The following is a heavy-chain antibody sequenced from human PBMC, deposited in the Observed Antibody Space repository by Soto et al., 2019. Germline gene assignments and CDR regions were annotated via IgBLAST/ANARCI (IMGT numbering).Heavy chain of an antibody. CDR2: ISSYGGNI. Sequence: EVQLVESGGGLVQPGESLRLSCAASGFNIGAYGFHWVRQAPGKALEYISAISSYGGNIYYANSVKGRFTISRDNSKNTLYLQMGSLRAEDMGVYYCARDVGSGNYYKGVYYYYYMDVWGKGTTVTVSS. V-gene: IGHV3-64*01. J-gene: IGHJ6*03. D-gene: IGHD3-10*01. CDR1: GFNIGAYG. CDR3: ARDVGSGNYYKGVYYYYYMDV.